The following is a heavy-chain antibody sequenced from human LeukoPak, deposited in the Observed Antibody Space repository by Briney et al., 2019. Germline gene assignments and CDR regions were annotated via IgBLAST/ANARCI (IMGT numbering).Heavy chain of an antibody. Sequence: GGSLRLSCAASGFDFKTYEMNWVRQAPGKGLEWISYISGKNTINYADSVKGRFTISRDNTKNSLYLQMNSLRAEDTAVYYCASELWFGVSNALDTWGQGTVVTVSS. J-gene: IGHJ3*02. CDR2: ISGKNTI. D-gene: IGHD3-10*01. CDR1: GFDFKTYE. V-gene: IGHV3-48*03. CDR3: ASELWFGVSNALDT.